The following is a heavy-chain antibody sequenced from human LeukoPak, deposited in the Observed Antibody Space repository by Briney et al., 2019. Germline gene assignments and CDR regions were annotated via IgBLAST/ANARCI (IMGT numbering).Heavy chain of an antibody. Sequence: ASVKVSCKASGYSFANYYMHWVRQAPGQGLEWMGWIKPNSGGTRSAQKFQGRVTMTRDTSISTAYMELSSLRYDDTAVYYCATNILVRDIINWFDPWGQGTLVTVSS. CDR1: GYSFANYY. J-gene: IGHJ5*02. CDR2: IKPNSGGT. CDR3: ATNILVRDIINWFDP. D-gene: IGHD3-10*01. V-gene: IGHV1-2*02.